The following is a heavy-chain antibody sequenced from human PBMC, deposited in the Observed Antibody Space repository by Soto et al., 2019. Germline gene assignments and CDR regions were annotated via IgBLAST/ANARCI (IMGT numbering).Heavy chain of an antibody. D-gene: IGHD3-22*01. J-gene: IGHJ4*02. Sequence: SGPTLVNPTQTLTLTCTFSGFSLSTSGVGVGWIRQPPGKALEWLALIYWDDDKRYSPSLKSRLTITKDTSKNQVVLTMTNMDPVDTATYYCAREYYYDSSGYYYYFDYWGQGTLVTVSS. V-gene: IGHV2-5*02. CDR3: AREYYYDSSGYYYYFDY. CDR1: GFSLSTSGVG. CDR2: IYWDDDK.